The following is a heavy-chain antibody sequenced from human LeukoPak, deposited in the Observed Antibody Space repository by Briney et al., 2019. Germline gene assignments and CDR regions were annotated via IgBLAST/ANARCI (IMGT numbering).Heavy chain of an antibody. J-gene: IGHJ4*02. Sequence: SETLSLTCTVSGDFISNGYYWGWIRQPPGKGREWIGSIYHSGRTYYNPSLKSRVTISVDTSKNQFSLRLSSMTASDTAVYYCASGTWIHYFNYWGQGALVTVSS. V-gene: IGHV4-38-2*02. CDR1: GDFISNGYY. D-gene: IGHD1-26*01. CDR3: ASGTWIHYFNY. CDR2: IYHSGRT.